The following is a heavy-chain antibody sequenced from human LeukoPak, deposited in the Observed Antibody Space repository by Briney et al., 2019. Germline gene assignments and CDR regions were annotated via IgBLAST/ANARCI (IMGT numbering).Heavy chain of an antibody. V-gene: IGHV3-23*01. D-gene: IGHD3-10*01. J-gene: IGHJ4*02. CDR3: AKESFMFRGIGYFDC. CDR1: GFTLSSYA. Sequence: GGSLRLSCAASGFTLSSYAMNWVRQAPGKGLEWVPSISATGSSTYYADSVKGRFTISRDDSKNMMYLQMNSLRAEDTALYYCAKESFMFRGIGYFDCWGQGTLVTVSS. CDR2: ISATGSST.